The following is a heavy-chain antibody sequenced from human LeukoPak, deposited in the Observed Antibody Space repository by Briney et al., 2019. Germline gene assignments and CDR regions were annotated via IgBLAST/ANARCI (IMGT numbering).Heavy chain of an antibody. D-gene: IGHD1-26*01. CDR1: GGSMYSSNW. J-gene: IGHJ4*02. CDR2: IFHSGST. CDR3: ARGGSYQYYFDY. V-gene: IGHV4-4*02. Sequence: SETLSLTCAVSGGSMYSSNWWSWVRQPPGKGLEWIGEIFHSGSTNYNPSLKSRVTISVDKSKNQFSLKLSSVTAADTAVYYCARGGSYQYYFDYWGQGTLVTVSS.